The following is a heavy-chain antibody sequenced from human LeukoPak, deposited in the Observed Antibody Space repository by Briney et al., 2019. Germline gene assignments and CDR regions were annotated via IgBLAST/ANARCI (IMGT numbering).Heavy chain of an antibody. D-gene: IGHD6-19*01. J-gene: IGHJ5*02. CDR1: ASTFGIYA. CDR2: ISGSGGST. Sequence: GGSLCLACAASASTFGIYAVRWVRQAARKGLGWVSSISGSGGSTYYADSVEGRFTISRDNSKNTLYLQMNSLRAEDTAVYYCAKGAYSSGWYGNWFDPWGQGTLVTVSS. V-gene: IGHV3-23*01. CDR3: AKGAYSSGWYGNWFDP.